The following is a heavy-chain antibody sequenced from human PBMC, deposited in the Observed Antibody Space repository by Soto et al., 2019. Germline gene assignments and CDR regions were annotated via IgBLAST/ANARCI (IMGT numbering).Heavy chain of an antibody. J-gene: IGHJ3*02. V-gene: IGHV1-2*04. CDR3: ARGRRTIFGVVGAFDI. CDR1: GYTFTGYY. D-gene: IGHD3-3*01. CDR2: INPNSGGT. Sequence: QVQLVQSGAEVKKPGASVKVSCKASGYTFTGYYMDWVRQAPGQGLEWMGWINPNSGGTNYAQKFQGWVTKTRDTSISTAYMELSRLRSDDTAVYYCARGRRTIFGVVGAFDIWGQGTMVTVSS.